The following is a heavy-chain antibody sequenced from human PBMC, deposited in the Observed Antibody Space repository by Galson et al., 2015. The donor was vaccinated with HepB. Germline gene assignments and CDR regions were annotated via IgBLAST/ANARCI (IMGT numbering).Heavy chain of an antibody. D-gene: IGHD6-13*01. CDR3: ARGLYTSSWYGGNQEYGMDV. Sequence: SLRLSCAASGFTFSSYGMHWVRQAPGKGLEWVAVIWYDGSNKYYADSVKGRFTISRDNSKDTLYLQMNSLRAEDTAVYYCARGLYTSSWYGGNQEYGMDVWGHGTTVTVSS. CDR1: GFTFSSYG. V-gene: IGHV3-33*01. CDR2: IWYDGSNK. J-gene: IGHJ6*02.